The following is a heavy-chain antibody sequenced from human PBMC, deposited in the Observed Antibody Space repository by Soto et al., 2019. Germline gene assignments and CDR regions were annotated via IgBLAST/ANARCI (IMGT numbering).Heavy chain of an antibody. CDR3: AKRYRSYDVRYYYPGIDL. V-gene: IGHV3-23*01. CDR1: GFTFSTLA. Sequence: EVKLLESGGGLVQPGGSLRLSCGGSGFTFSTLALTWVRQAPGEGLEWVSSISGNGGNTYYADSVKGRFTISRDNAEKTLFLQMDSLRVNDTAKYYCAKRYRSYDVRYYYPGIDLWGQGTTVTVS. D-gene: IGHD3-10*01. CDR2: ISGNGGNT. J-gene: IGHJ6*02.